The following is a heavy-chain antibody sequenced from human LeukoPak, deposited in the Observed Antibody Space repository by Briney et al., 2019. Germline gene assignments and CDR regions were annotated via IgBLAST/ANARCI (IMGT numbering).Heavy chain of an antibody. Sequence: GGSLRLSCAASGFTFSSYWMGWVRQAPGKGLEWVANIRQDGGENHYVDSVKGRFTISRDNARNSLYLQMNSLRAEDTAVYYCTKWSTSGSYYTEWGQGTLVTVSP. CDR3: TKWSTSGSYYTE. D-gene: IGHD3-10*01. CDR1: GFTFSSYW. V-gene: IGHV3-7*01. J-gene: IGHJ4*02. CDR2: IRQDGGEN.